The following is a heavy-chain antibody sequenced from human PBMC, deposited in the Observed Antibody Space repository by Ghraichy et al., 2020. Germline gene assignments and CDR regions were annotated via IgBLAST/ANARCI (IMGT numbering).Heavy chain of an antibody. CDR3: ARSPKYGRFVDY. D-gene: IGHD1-26*01. J-gene: IGHJ4*02. V-gene: IGHV4-61*09. CDR2: FDTSGNT. CDR1: GGSINTDTYY. Sequence: SETLSLTCSVSGGSINTDTYYWSWIRQSAGKGLEWIGHFDTSGNTNYNPSLKGRVTMSLDMSENHFSLNLNSVTAADTAVYYCARSPKYGRFVDYWGQGTLVTVSS.